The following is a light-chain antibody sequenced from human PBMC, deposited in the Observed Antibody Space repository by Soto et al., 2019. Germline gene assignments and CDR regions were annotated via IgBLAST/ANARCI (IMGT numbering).Light chain of an antibody. CDR3: QQYENLPMT. J-gene: IGKJ4*01. CDR2: DAS. V-gene: IGKV1-33*01. CDR1: QDISIY. Sequence: DIQLTQSPSSLSASVGDRVTITCQASQDISIYLNWYQKKPGGAPNLLIYDASKLKTGVPSRFTGNGSVTHFTFTINNLQPEDIATYYCQQYENLPMTFGRGTRVE.